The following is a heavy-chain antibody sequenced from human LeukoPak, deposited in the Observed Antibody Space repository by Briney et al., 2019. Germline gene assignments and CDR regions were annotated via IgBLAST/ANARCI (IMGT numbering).Heavy chain of an antibody. J-gene: IGHJ4*02. D-gene: IGHD6-19*01. Sequence: LPGGPLRLSCAASGFTFSSYAMSWVRQAPGKGLEWVSSISGSGGTTYYAESVKGRFTISRDNSKNTLYLQMNSLRAEETAVYYCAKGLSSGWNLKGSDYWGQGTLVIVSS. V-gene: IGHV3-23*01. CDR2: ISGSGGTT. CDR1: GFTFSSYA. CDR3: AKGLSSGWNLKGSDY.